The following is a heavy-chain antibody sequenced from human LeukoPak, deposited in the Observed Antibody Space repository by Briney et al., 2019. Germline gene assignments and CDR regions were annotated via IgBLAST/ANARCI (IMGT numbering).Heavy chain of an antibody. J-gene: IGHJ5*02. Sequence: SETLSLTCTVSGGSINSSSYYWVWIRQPPGKGLEWIGTIYYTGSPYYNPSLKSRVTISIDTSKNQFSLKLNSVTAADTAVYYCARRGGYYGSGKTYWFDPWGQGTLVTVSS. D-gene: IGHD3-10*01. CDR3: ARRGGYYGSGKTYWFDP. CDR1: GGSINSSSYY. V-gene: IGHV4-39*01. CDR2: IYYTGSP.